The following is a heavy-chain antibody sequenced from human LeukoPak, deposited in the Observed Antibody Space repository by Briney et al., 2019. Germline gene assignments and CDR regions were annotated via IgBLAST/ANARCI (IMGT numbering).Heavy chain of an antibody. D-gene: IGHD4-17*01. CDR3: ARAGTVTTPGTDY. CDR2: ISSSSSYI. J-gene: IGHJ4*02. CDR1: GFTFSSYS. V-gene: IGHV3-21*01. Sequence: GGSLRLSCAASGFTFSSYSMNWVRQAPGKGLEWVSSISSSSSYIYYADSVKGRFTISRDNAKNSLYLQMNSLRAEDTAVYYCARAGTVTTPGTDYWGQGTLVTVSS.